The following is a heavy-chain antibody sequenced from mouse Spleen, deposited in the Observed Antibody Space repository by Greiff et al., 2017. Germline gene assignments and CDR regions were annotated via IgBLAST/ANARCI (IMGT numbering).Heavy chain of an antibody. V-gene: IGHV5-9-1*01. CDR1: GFTFSSYA. CDR3: ASLYGSSFDY. Sequence: DVKLVESGGGLVKPGGSLKLSCAASGFTFSSYAMSWVRQTPEKRLEWVATISSGGSYTYYPDSVKGRFTISRDNAKNTLYLQMSSLRSEDTAMYYCASLYGSSFDYWGQGTTLTVSS. J-gene: IGHJ2*01. CDR2: ISSGGSYT. D-gene: IGHD1-1*01.